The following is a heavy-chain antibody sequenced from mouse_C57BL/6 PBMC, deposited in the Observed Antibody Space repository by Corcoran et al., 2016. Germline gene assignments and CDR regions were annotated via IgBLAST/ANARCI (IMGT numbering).Heavy chain of an antibody. CDR1: GYTVTDYY. Sequence: EVQLQQSGTELVKPGASGKISCKDSGYTVTDYYMNWVKQSHGKSLEWIGDINPNNGGTSYNQKFKGKATLTVDKSSSTAYMELRSLTSYDSAFYYCARSDSNSFDYWSQVTTLTVSS. D-gene: IGHD2-5*01. CDR2: INPNNGGT. CDR3: ARSDSNSFDY. V-gene: IGHV1-26*01. J-gene: IGHJ2*01.